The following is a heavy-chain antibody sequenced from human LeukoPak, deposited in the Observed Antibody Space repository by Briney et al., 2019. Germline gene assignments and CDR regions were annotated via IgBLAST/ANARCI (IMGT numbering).Heavy chain of an antibody. CDR2: SSSSGSTI. D-gene: IGHD3-10*02. CDR1: GFTFSSYE. Sequence: PGGSLRLSCAASGFTFSSYEMNWGRKALGKGLERVSYSSSSGSTIYYADSVKGRLTISRDNAKNSLYLQVNSLRAEDRAVYYCAELGITMIGGVWGKGTTVTISS. J-gene: IGHJ6*04. CDR3: AELGITMIGGV. V-gene: IGHV3-48*03.